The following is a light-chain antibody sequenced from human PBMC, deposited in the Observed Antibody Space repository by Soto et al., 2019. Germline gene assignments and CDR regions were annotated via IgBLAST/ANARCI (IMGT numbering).Light chain of an antibody. V-gene: IGKV3-11*01. CDR1: QSVDNS. Sequence: EIVLTQSPATLSLSPGERATLSCRASQSVDNSLAWYQHKPGQAPRLLIYDASNRATGIPARFSGSGSGTDFTLTISSLEPEDFAVYYCQQRSYWPPIFTFGPGTKVDIK. CDR3: QQRSYWPPIFT. J-gene: IGKJ3*01. CDR2: DAS.